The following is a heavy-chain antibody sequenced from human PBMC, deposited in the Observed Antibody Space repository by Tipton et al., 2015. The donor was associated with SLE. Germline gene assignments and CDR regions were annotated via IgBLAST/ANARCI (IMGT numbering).Heavy chain of an antibody. CDR3: ARDPSHGAVHY. D-gene: IGHD4-17*01. V-gene: IGHV3-7*01. CDR2: INPDGSNI. Sequence: GSLRLSCVVSRFTFSTSWLSWVRQAPGKGLEWVANINPDGSNIYYVASVKGRFTISRDNAKNSLYLQMNSLRAEDTAVYYCARDPSHGAVHYWGQGTLVTVSS. CDR1: RFTFSTSW. J-gene: IGHJ4*02.